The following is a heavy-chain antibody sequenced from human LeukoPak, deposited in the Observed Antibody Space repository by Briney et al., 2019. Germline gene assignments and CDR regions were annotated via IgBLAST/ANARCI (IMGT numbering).Heavy chain of an antibody. D-gene: IGHD1-1*01. V-gene: IGHV4-59*08. CDR2: IHYSGST. CDR1: GGSISGYY. Sequence: SETLSLTCTVSGGSISGYYWSWIRQPPGQGLEWIAYIHYSGSTNYNPPLKSRLTISVDTSKNQLSLKLNSMTDADTAVYYCARHVQNDHYPFVYWGQGTLVSVSS. J-gene: IGHJ4*02. CDR3: ARHVQNDHYPFVY.